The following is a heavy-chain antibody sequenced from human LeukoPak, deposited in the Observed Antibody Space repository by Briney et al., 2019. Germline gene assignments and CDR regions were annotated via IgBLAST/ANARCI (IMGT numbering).Heavy chain of an antibody. D-gene: IGHD2-2*01. CDR1: GGSICSYY. V-gene: IGHV4-59*01. CDR3: ASTYQRDAFDI. J-gene: IGHJ3*02. Sequence: PSETLSLTCTVSGGSICSYYWSWIRQPPGKGLEWIGYIYYSGSTNYNPSPRSRVTISVDTSKNQFSLKLSSVTAADTAVYYCASTYQRDAFDIWGQGTMVTVSS. CDR2: IYYSGST.